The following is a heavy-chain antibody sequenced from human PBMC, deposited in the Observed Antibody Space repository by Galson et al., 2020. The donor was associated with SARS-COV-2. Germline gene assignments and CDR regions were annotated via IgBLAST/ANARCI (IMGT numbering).Heavy chain of an antibody. J-gene: IGHJ4*02. V-gene: IGHV3-23*01. CDR3: AKDDTSTWPTRFGS. D-gene: IGHD2-2*01. CDR2: ISGNGAST. CDR1: GFTFKNYA. Sequence: GGSLRLSCAASGFTFKNYAMNWVRQAPGKGLEWVSAISGNGASTYYPDSVKGRFTVSRDNSKNTLYLQMISLTAADTAIYYCAKDDTSTWPTRFGSWGQGTLVTVSS.